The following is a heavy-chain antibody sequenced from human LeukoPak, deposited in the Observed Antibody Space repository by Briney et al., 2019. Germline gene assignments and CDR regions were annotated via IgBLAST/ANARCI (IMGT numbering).Heavy chain of an antibody. CDR2: ISSSSSYI. Sequence: GGSLRLSCAASGFTFSSFGMHWVRQAPGKGLEWVSSISSSSSYIYYADSVKGRFTISRDNAKNSLYLQMNSLRAEDTAVYYCARDFTETHPAGWGQGTLVTVSS. V-gene: IGHV3-21*01. J-gene: IGHJ4*02. CDR1: GFTFSSFG. CDR3: ARDFTETHPAG. D-gene: IGHD4-11*01.